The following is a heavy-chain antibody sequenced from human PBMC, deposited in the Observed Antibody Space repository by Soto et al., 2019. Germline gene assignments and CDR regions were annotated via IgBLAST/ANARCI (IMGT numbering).Heavy chain of an antibody. Sequence: QVQLVLSGTEVKEPGASVKVSCKASGYSFTKYSISWVRQAPGQGLEWMGWIGYDGDTKFVQSVQGRVVMTTDTSTNTAYMELRNLRFDVTAMYFCAREQYGVSPDFLGQGTLVIVSS. J-gene: IGHJ4*02. CDR2: IGYDGDT. D-gene: IGHD2-2*01. CDR3: AREQYGVSPDF. CDR1: GYSFTKYS. V-gene: IGHV1-18*01.